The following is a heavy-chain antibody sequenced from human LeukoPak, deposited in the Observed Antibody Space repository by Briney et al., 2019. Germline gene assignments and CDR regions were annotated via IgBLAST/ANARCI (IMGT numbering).Heavy chain of an antibody. CDR2: IYYSKNT. J-gene: IGHJ4*02. V-gene: IGHV4-39*01. CDR3: VSPRGFSYGYFDY. D-gene: IGHD5-18*01. Sequence: SETLSLTCTVSGGSISSSSAYWGWIRQPPGKGLEWIGSIYYSKNTYYNPSLKSRVTLSADTSKIQFSLTLGSVSATDTAVYYCVSPRGFSYGYFDYWGQGTLVTVSS. CDR1: GGSISSSSAY.